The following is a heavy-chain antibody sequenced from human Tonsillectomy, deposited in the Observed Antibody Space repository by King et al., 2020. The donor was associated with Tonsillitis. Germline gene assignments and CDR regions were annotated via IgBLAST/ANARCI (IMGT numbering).Heavy chain of an antibody. CDR2: IYYSGST. Sequence: PLQESGPGLVKPSETLSLTCTVSGGSINSYYWSWIRQPPGKGLEWIGYIYYSGSTNYNPSLKSRVTVSVDTSKNQFSLKLTSVTAADTAVYFCARDKGNSSSPFDYWGKGTLATASS. J-gene: IGHJ4*02. V-gene: IGHV4-59*01. D-gene: IGHD6-13*01. CDR3: ARDKGNSSSPFDY. CDR1: GGSINSYY.